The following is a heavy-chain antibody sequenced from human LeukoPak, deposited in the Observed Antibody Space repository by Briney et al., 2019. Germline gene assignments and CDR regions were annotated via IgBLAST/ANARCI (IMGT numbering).Heavy chain of an antibody. Sequence: QPGGSLRLSCAASGFTFSSYWMSWVRQAPGKGLEWVANIKQDGSEKYYVDSVKGRFTISRDNAKNSLYLQMTSLRDADTAVYYCARDRGGTVIDGFNIWGQGTMVTVSS. D-gene: IGHD2-15*01. J-gene: IGHJ3*02. CDR1: GFTFSSYW. CDR3: ARDRGGTVIDGFNI. CDR2: IKQDGSEK. V-gene: IGHV3-7*01.